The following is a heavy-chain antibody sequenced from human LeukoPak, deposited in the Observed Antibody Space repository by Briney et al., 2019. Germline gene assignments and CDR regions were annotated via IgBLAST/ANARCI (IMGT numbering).Heavy chain of an antibody. CDR2: IRYDGSNK. D-gene: IGHD3-22*01. CDR3: AKDGISYDSSGYYFDY. V-gene: IGHV3-30*02. J-gene: IGHJ4*02. Sequence: GGSLRLSCAASGFTFSSYGMHWVRQAPGKGLEWVAFIRYDGSNKYYADSVKGRFTISRDNPKNTLYLQMNSLRAEDTAVYYCAKDGISYDSSGYYFDYWGQGTLVTVSS. CDR1: GFTFSSYG.